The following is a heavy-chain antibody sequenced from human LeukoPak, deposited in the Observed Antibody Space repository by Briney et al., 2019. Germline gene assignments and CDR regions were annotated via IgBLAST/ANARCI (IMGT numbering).Heavy chain of an antibody. D-gene: IGHD5-12*01. J-gene: IGHJ4*02. CDR3: ARPLRAYGGYDWGY. Sequence: SETLSLTCTVSGGSISSSSYYWGWIRQPPGKGLEWIGSIYYSGSTYYNPSLKSRVTISVDTSKNQFSLKLSSVTAADTAVYYCARPLRAYGGYDWGYWGQGTLVTVSS. CDR1: GGSISSSSYY. V-gene: IGHV4-39*01. CDR2: IYYSGST.